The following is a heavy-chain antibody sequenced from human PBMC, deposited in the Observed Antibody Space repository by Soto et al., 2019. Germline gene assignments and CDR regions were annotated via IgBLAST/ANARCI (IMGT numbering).Heavy chain of an antibody. CDR1: GFTYSTYA. CDR2: ISYDGNNK. CDR3: TTAATTVTTVDY. D-gene: IGHD4-17*01. Sequence: PGGSLRLSCAASGFTYSTYAVHWVSQAPGKGLEWVAVISYDGNNKFYADSVKGRFTISRDSTKQTLYLQMNSLRPDDTAVYYCTTAATTVTTVDYWGQGTLVTVSS. V-gene: IGHV3-30-3*01. J-gene: IGHJ4*02.